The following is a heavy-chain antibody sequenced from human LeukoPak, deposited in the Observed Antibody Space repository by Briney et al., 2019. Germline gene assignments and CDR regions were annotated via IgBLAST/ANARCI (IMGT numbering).Heavy chain of an antibody. J-gene: IGHJ4*02. CDR1: GFTFSSYA. CDR2: ISGSGGST. V-gene: IGHV3-23*01. D-gene: IGHD3-3*01. CDR3: AKDQRFLEWLAGYYFDY. Sequence: GASLRLSCAASGFTFSSYAMSWVRQAPGKGLEWVSAISGSGGSTYYADSVKGRFTISRDNSKNTLYLQMNSLRAEDTAVYYCAKDQRFLEWLAGYYFDYWGQGTLVTVFS.